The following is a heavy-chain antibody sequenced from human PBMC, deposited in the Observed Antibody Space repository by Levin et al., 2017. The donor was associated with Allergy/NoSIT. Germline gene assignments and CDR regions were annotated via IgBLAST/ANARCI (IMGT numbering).Heavy chain of an antibody. Sequence: SQTLSLTCGVSGGSISSSNWWSWVRQPPGKGLEWIGEVHHSGTSNYNPSLKSRVTISVDKSKNHFSLTLNSVTASDTAVYFCARTLYSRSSGHLDYWGQGRLVTVSP. CDR1: GGSISSSNW. V-gene: IGHV4-4*02. CDR2: VHHSGTS. J-gene: IGHJ4*02. D-gene: IGHD5-12*01. CDR3: ARTLYSRSSGHLDY.